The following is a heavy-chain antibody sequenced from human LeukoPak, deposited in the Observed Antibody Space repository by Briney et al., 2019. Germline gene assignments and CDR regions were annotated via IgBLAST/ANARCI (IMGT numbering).Heavy chain of an antibody. Sequence: PSETLSLTCAVYGGSFSGYYWSWIRQPPGKGLEWIGEINHSGSTNYNPSLKSRVTISVDTSKNQFSLKLSSATAADTAVYYCARAGLNGDVDYWGQGTLVTVSS. CDR3: ARAGLNGDVDY. V-gene: IGHV4-34*01. D-gene: IGHD4-17*01. CDR2: INHSGST. CDR1: GGSFSGYY. J-gene: IGHJ4*02.